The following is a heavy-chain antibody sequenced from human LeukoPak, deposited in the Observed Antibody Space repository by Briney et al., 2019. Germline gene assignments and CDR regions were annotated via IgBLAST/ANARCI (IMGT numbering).Heavy chain of an antibody. CDR1: GFTFDDYG. D-gene: IGHD3-3*01. V-gene: IGHV3-20*01. Sequence: GGSLRLSCAASGFTFDDYGMSWVRQAPGRGLEWVSGINWNGGSTGYADSVKGRFTISRDNAKNSLYLQMNSLRAEDTALYHCARALYYDFWSGSPDDAFDIWGQGTMVTVSS. CDR3: ARALYYDFWSGSPDDAFDI. CDR2: INWNGGST. J-gene: IGHJ3*02.